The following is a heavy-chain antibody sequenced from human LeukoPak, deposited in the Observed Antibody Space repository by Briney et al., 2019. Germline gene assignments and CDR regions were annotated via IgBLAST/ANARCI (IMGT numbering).Heavy chain of an antibody. CDR2: IKQDGSEK. CDR3: AKGLNYGDYQFDY. V-gene: IGHV3-7*03. CDR1: GFTFSSYW. J-gene: IGHJ4*02. Sequence: GGSLRLSCAASGFTFSSYWMSWVRQAPGKGLEWVANIKQDGSEKYYVDSVKGRFTISRDNAKNSLYLQMNSLRAEDTAVYYCAKGLNYGDYQFDYWGQGTLVTVSS. D-gene: IGHD4-17*01.